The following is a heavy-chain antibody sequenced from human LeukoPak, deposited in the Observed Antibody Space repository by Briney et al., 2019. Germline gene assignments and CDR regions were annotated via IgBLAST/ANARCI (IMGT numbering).Heavy chain of an antibody. CDR3: ARVYPPIEYYDSGAFDI. D-gene: IGHD3-22*01. J-gene: IGHJ3*02. V-gene: IGHV3-33*01. CDR2: IWYDGSNK. Sequence: PGRSLRLSCAASGFTFSSYGMHWVRQAPGKGLEWVAVIWYDGSNKYYADSVEGRFTISRDNSKNTLYLQMNSLRAEDTAVYYCARVYPPIEYYDSGAFDIWGQGTMVTVSS. CDR1: GFTFSSYG.